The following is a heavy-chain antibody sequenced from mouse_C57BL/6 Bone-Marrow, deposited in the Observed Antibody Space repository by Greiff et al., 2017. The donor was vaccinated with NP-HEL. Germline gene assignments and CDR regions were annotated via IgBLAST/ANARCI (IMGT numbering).Heavy chain of an antibody. D-gene: IGHD2-3*01. V-gene: IGHV1-74*01. J-gene: IGHJ3*01. CDR2: IRPSDSDT. Sequence: QVQLQQPGAELVKPGASVKVSCKASGYTFTSYWMHWVKQRPGQGLEWIGRIRPSDSDTNYYQKFKGKATLTVDKSSSTAYMQLSSLTSEDSAVYYCAPYDGYYKGFAYWGQGTLVTVSA. CDR3: APYDGYYKGFAY. CDR1: GYTFTSYW.